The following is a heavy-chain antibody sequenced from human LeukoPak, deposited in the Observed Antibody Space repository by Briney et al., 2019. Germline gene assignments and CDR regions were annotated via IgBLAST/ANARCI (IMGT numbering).Heavy chain of an antibody. Sequence: ASVKVSCKASGYTFTGYYMHWVRQAPGQGLEWMGWINPNSGGTNYAQKFQGRVTMTRDTSISTAYMELSRLRSDDTAVYYRARSYSSGWSVCFDYWGQGTLVTVSS. J-gene: IGHJ4*02. D-gene: IGHD6-19*01. CDR3: ARSYSSGWSVCFDY. CDR2: INPNSGGT. CDR1: GYTFTGYY. V-gene: IGHV1-2*02.